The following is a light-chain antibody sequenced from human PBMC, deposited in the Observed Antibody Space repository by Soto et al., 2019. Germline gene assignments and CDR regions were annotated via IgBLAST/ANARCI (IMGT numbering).Light chain of an antibody. CDR3: HQRQSWPRT. V-gene: IGKV3-15*01. Sequence: EIVMTQSPATLSLSPGERATLSCRASQRITTVAWYQQKPGQAPRLLIYGLSIRAPGVPARFSVSGTGTDFTLTISDVQPEDFAVYYCHQRQSWPRTFGQGTKVDIK. CDR2: GLS. J-gene: IGKJ1*01. CDR1: QRITT.